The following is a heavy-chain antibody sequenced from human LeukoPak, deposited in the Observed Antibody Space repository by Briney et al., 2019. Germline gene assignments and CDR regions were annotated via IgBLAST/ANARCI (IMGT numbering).Heavy chain of an antibody. D-gene: IGHD6-13*01. J-gene: IGHJ4*02. CDR1: GGSISSYY. V-gene: IGHV4-4*07. CDR3: ARERMAAAAED. Sequence: SQTLSLTCAVSGGSISSYYWSWIRQPAGKGLEWIGRIYTSGSTNYNPSLKSRVTMSVDTSKNQFSLKLSSVTAADTAVYYCARERMAAAAEDWGQGTLVTVSS. CDR2: IYTSGST.